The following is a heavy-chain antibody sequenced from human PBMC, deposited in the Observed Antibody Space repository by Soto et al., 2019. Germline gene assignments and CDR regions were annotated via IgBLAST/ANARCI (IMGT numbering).Heavy chain of an antibody. CDR1: GDTFTSYD. J-gene: IGHJ6*03. Sequence: ASVKLSCKASGDTFTSYDINWVRQATGQGLEWMGWMNPNSGNTGYAQKFQGRVTMPRNTSISTAYMELSSLRSEDTAVYYCARGSRTALEWLLPDYYYYYMDVWGKGTTVTVSS. V-gene: IGHV1-8*01. CDR3: ARGSRTALEWLLPDYYYYYMDV. D-gene: IGHD3-3*01. CDR2: MNPNSGNT.